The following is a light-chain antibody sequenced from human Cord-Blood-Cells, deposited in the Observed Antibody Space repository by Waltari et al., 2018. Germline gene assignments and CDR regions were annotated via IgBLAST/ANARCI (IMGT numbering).Light chain of an antibody. CDR1: TGAVPSGYY. CDR3: LLYYGGAYV. V-gene: IGLV7-43*01. Sequence: QTVVTRDPSLTVSLGGKGTLTCASITGAVPSGYYPNWFQQKPVQAPRAPIYSTINKHSWTPARFSGSLLGGKAALTLSGVQPEDEAEYYCLLYYGGAYVFGTATKVTVL. CDR2: STI. J-gene: IGLJ1*01.